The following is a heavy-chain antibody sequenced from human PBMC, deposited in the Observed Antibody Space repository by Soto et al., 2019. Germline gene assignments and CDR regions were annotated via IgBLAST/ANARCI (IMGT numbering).Heavy chain of an antibody. J-gene: IGHJ5*02. CDR2: IYWDDDQ. CDR3: AHRRGYYDSSGYWFDP. CDR1: GFSLSTSGVG. Sequence: QITLKESGPTLVKPTQTLTLTCTFSGFSLSTSGVGVGWIRQPPGKALEWLALIYWDDDQRYSPSLKSRLTINKDTSKNQVVLTITNMDPVDTDTYYCAHRRGYYDSSGYWFDPWGQGTLVTVSS. D-gene: IGHD3-22*01. V-gene: IGHV2-5*02.